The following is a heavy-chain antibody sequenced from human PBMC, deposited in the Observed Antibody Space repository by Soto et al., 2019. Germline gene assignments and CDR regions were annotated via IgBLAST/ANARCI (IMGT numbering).Heavy chain of an antibody. CDR3: ARDRYDFWSGYSTLYYGTDV. D-gene: IGHD3-3*01. CDR1: GYTFTSYY. J-gene: IGHJ6*02. Sequence: ASVKVSCKASGYTFTSYYMHWVRQAPGQGLEWMGIINPSGGSTSYAQKFQGRVTMTRDTSTSTVYMELSSLRSEDTAVYYCARDRYDFWSGYSTLYYGTDVWGQGTTVTVSS. CDR2: INPSGGST. V-gene: IGHV1-46*01.